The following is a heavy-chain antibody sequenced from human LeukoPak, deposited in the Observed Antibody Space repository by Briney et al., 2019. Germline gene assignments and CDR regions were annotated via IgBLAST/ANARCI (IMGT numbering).Heavy chain of an antibody. J-gene: IGHJ4*02. CDR2: IYYSGST. Sequence: SETLSLTCAVSGGSISSSNYYWDWIRQPPGKGLEWIGSIYYSGSTYYNPSLKSRVTISVDTSKNQFSLKMSSVTAADTTLFYCARHRGGSSPSVFDSWGQGTLVTVSS. CDR1: GGSISSSNYY. CDR3: ARHRGGSSPSVFDS. D-gene: IGHD2-15*01. V-gene: IGHV4-39*01.